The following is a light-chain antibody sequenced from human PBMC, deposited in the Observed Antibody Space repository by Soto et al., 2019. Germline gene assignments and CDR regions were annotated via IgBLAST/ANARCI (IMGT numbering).Light chain of an antibody. CDR1: QGVSIY. CDR2: AAS. J-gene: IGKJ1*01. V-gene: IGKV1-8*01. Sequence: AIRMTQSPSSFAASTGDRVTITCRASQGVSIYLAWYQQKPGKAPNLLIYAASTLQSGVPSRFSGSGSGTDFNLTISCLQSEDFATYYCQQYYSYPRPFGQGTKVEIK. CDR3: QQYYSYPRP.